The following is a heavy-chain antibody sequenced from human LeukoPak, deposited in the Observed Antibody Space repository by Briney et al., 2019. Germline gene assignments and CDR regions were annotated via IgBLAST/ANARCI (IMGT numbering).Heavy chain of an antibody. CDR1: GFTFKNYG. V-gene: IGHV3-30*02. J-gene: IGHJ4*02. CDR2: IRYDGSNK. D-gene: IGHD1-14*01. CDR3: VKDNPLDY. Sequence: GGSLRLSCAASGFTFKNYGRLWVRQAPGKGLEWVAFIRYDGSNKYYADSVKGRFTISRDNSKNTLYLQMNSLRAEDTALYYCVKDNPLDYWGQGTLVIVSS.